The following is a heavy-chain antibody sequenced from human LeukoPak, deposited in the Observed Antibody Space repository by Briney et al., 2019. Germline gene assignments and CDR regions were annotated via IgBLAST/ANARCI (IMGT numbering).Heavy chain of an antibody. J-gene: IGHJ6*02. CDR1: GFTFSSYG. CDR3: AKRSAYYYYGMDV. CDR2: ISYDGSNK. V-gene: IGHV3-30*18. Sequence: PGRSLRLSCAASGFTFSSYGMHWVRQAPGKGLEWVAVISYDGSNKYYADSVKGRFTISRDNSKNTLYLQMNSLRAEDTAVYYCAKRSAYYYYGMDVWGQGTTVTVSS. D-gene: IGHD5-24*01.